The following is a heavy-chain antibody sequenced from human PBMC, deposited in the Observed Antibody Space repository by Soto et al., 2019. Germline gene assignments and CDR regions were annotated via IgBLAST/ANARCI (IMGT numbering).Heavy chain of an antibody. CDR1: GGSISSGDYK. CDR2: IYYSGYT. V-gene: IGHV4-30-4*01. CDR3: ARSDDYVRFDY. J-gene: IGHJ4*02. D-gene: IGHD4-17*01. Sequence: QVQLQESGPGLVKPSQTLSLTCTVSGGSISSGDYKWSWIRQPPGKGLEWIGYIYYSGYTYNNPSLKSRVATSVDTSKNQFSLKLSSVTAADTAVYYCARSDDYVRFDYWGQGTLVTVSS.